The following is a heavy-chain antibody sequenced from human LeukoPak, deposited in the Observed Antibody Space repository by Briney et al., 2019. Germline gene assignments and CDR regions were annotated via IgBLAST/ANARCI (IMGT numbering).Heavy chain of an antibody. V-gene: IGHV4-34*01. CDR3: ARVLRWGYSYVIHYYDSSGPFDY. CDR2: INHSGST. CDR1: GGSFSGYY. Sequence: PSETLSLTCAVYGGSFSGYYWSWIRQPPGKVLEWIGEINHSGSTNYNPSLKSRVTISVDTSKNQFSLKLSSVTAADTAVYYCARVLRWGYSYVIHYYDSSGPFDYWGQGTLVTVSS. J-gene: IGHJ4*02. D-gene: IGHD3-22*01.